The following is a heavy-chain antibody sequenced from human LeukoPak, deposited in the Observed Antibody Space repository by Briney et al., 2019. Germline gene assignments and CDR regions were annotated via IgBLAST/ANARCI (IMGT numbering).Heavy chain of an antibody. V-gene: IGHV1-2*02. CDR1: GYTFTAYY. D-gene: IGHD2-2*01. CDR3: AKYGFTSSDTDY. Sequence: ASVKVSCKAPGYTFTAYYMHWVQQAPGQGLEWMGWINPDSGDTNYAQKFQGRVTMTRDTSISTAYMELSSLKSDDTGVYYCAKYGFTSSDTDYWGQGTLVTVSS. CDR2: INPDSGDT. J-gene: IGHJ4*02.